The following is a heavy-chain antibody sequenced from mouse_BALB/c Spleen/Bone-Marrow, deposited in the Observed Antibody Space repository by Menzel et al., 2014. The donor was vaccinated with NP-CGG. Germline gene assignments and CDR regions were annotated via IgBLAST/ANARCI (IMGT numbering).Heavy chain of an antibody. J-gene: IGHJ4*01. D-gene: IGHD3-3*01. V-gene: IGHV5-17*02. Sequence: DVKLVESGGGLVQPGGSRKLSCAASGFTFSSFGMHWVRQAPEKGLEWVAYISSGSSTIYYADTVKGRFTISRDNPKNTLFLQMTSLRSEDTAMYYCAMAGMDYWSQGTSVTVST. CDR3: AMAGMDY. CDR1: GFTFSSFG. CDR2: ISSGSSTI.